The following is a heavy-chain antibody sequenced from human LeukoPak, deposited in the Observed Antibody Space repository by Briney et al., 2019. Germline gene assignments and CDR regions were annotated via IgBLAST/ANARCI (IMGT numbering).Heavy chain of an antibody. J-gene: IGHJ3*02. CDR2: TNPNSGGT. D-gene: IGHD1-26*01. Sequence: AAVTVSCKASGYTFTGYYMHWERQPPGQGLEWRGWTNPNSGGTNYAQKFQGRVTMTRDTSISTAYMELSRLRSDDTAVYYGAGCPSGYDDFDIWGQGTMVSVSS. V-gene: IGHV1-2*02. CDR1: GYTFTGYY. CDR3: AGCPSGYDDFDI.